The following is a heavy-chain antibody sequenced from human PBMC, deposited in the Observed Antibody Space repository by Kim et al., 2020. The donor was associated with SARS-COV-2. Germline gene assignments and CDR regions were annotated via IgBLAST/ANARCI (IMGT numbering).Heavy chain of an antibody. CDR3: ARDHRIAAAGTRRRGAEYFQH. J-gene: IGHJ1*01. D-gene: IGHD6-13*01. V-gene: IGHV3-30-3*01. Sequence: GGSLRLSCAASGFTFSSYAMHWVRQAPGKGLEWVAVISYDGSNKYYADSVKGRFTISRDNSKNTLYLQMNSLRAEDTAVYYCARDHRIAAAGTRRRGAEYFQHWGQGTLVTVSS. CDR2: ISYDGSNK. CDR1: GFTFSSYA.